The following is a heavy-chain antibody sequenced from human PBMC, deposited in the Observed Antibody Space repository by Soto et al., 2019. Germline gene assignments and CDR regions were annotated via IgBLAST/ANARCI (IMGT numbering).Heavy chain of an antibody. CDR1: GGTFSSYA. D-gene: IGHD1-20*01. CDR2: IIPIFGTA. J-gene: IGHJ6*02. Sequence: QVQLVQSGAEVKKPGSSVKVSCKASGGTFSSYAISWVRQAPGQGLEWMGGIIPIFGTANYAQKFEGRVTITADESTSKAYKQLSRLRSQDTAVYYCARGGNWNAGHHHYGMDVWGQGTTVTVSS. V-gene: IGHV1-69*12. CDR3: ARGGNWNAGHHHYGMDV.